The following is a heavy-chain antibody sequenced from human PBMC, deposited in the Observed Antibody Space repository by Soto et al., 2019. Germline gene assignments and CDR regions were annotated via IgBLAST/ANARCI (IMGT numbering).Heavy chain of an antibody. CDR3: ARGQLLKANYYYYGMDV. J-gene: IGHJ6*02. CDR1: GGTFSSYA. V-gene: IGHV1-69*01. Sequence: QVQLVQSGAEVKKPGSSVKVSCKASGGTFSSYAISWVRQAPGQGLEWMGGIIPIFGTANYAQKFQGRVTITEDESTSTAYMELSSLRSEDTAVYYCARGQLLKANYYYYGMDVWGQGTTVTVSS. CDR2: IIPIFGTA. D-gene: IGHD2-2*01.